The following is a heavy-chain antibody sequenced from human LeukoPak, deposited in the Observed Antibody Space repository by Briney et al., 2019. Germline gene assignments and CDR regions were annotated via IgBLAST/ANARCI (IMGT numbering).Heavy chain of an antibody. J-gene: IGHJ6*04. CDR2: ISSSGSTI. CDR3: ARYYYDSSGMDV. Sequence: GGSLRLSCAASGFTFSSYEMNWVRQAPGKGLEWVSYISSSGSTIYYADSVKGRFTISRDNSKNTLYLQMNSLRAEDTAVYYCARYYYDSSGMDVWGKGTTVTISS. D-gene: IGHD3-22*01. V-gene: IGHV3-48*03. CDR1: GFTFSSYE.